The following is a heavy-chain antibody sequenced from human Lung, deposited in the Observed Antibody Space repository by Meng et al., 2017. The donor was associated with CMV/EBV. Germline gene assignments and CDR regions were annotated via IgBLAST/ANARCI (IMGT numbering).Heavy chain of an antibody. Sequence: QVQLQWSGPGLWNPSVTPSLTCAVSGGSLSSRNWWSWVRQPPGKGLEWIVEIYHSRSTNYNPSLKSRVTISVDESKNQFSLRLSSVTAADTAVYYCARVGAYCGGDCYHPRWGQGTLVTVSS. CDR2: IYHSRST. V-gene: IGHV4-4*02. CDR3: ARVGAYCGGDCYHPR. D-gene: IGHD2-21*02. CDR1: GGSLSSRNW. J-gene: IGHJ4*02.